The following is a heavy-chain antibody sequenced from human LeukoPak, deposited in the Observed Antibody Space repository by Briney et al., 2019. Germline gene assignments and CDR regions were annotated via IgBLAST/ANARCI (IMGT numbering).Heavy chain of an antibody. V-gene: IGHV1-69*05. J-gene: IGHJ4*02. CDR2: IIPIFVTA. D-gene: IGHD3-3*01. Sequence: SVKVSCKASGGTFSSYAISWVRQAPGEGLEWMGRIIPIFVTANYPQKFQGRVTITTDESTSTAYMELSRLRSDDTGVYWCTRARGFLEKFEYWGLGTLVTV. CDR1: GGTFSSYA. CDR3: TRARGFLEKFEY.